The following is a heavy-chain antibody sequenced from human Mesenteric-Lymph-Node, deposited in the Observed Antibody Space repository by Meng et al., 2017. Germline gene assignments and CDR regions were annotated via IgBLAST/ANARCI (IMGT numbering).Heavy chain of an antibody. D-gene: IGHD1-26*01. CDR3: ARGYSGSYRVDY. CDR1: GFTFSNYW. Sequence: ESLKISCAASGFTFSNYWMHWVRQAPGKGLVWVSRINSDGTTTTHADSVKGRFTISRDNAKNTLFLQMNSLRAEDTAVYYCARGYSGSYRVDYWGQGTLVTVSS. J-gene: IGHJ4*02. V-gene: IGHV3-74*01. CDR2: INSDGTTT.